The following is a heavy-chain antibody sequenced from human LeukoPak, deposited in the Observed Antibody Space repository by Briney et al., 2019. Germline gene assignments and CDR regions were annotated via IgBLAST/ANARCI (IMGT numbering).Heavy chain of an antibody. CDR3: AKGSSPFDY. CDR1: GFTFSNYA. D-gene: IGHD6-13*01. CDR2: ISANGGGT. Sequence: GGSLRLSCAASGFTFSNYAMSWVRQAPGKGLEWVSAISANGGGTYYADSVKGRFTISRDNSKNTLYLQMNSLRAEDTAVYYRAKGSSPFDYWGQGTLVTVSS. J-gene: IGHJ4*02. V-gene: IGHV3-23*01.